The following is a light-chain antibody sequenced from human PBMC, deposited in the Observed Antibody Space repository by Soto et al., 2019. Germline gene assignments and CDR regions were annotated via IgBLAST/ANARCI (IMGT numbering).Light chain of an antibody. V-gene: IGKV3-20*01. CDR1: QSVSSRY. J-gene: IGKJ5*01. CDR2: GAS. CDR3: QXXGGSPPIT. Sequence: EIVLTQSPGTLSLSPGERATLSCRASQSVSSRYLTWYQQKPGQAPRLLIYGASSRATGIPDRFSGSGSGTXXXXXXXXXEXEDFAXXSCQXXGGSPPITFGQGTRLEIK.